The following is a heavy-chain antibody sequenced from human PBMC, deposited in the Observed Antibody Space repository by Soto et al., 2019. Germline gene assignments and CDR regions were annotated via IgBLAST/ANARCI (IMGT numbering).Heavy chain of an antibody. Sequence: ASVKVSCKASGYTFTSYGISWVRQAPGQGLEWMGWISAYNGNTNYAQKLQGRVTMTTDTSTSTAYMELRSLRSDDTAVYYCARDLFPDIRRYYYYGIDVRAQRTTDTGSS. V-gene: IGHV1-18*01. J-gene: IGHJ6*02. D-gene: IGHD2-21*01. CDR3: ARDLFPDIRRYYYYGIDV. CDR1: GYTFTSYG. CDR2: ISAYNGNT.